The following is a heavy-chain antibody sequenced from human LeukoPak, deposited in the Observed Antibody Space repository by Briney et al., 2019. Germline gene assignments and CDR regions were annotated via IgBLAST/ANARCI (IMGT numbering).Heavy chain of an antibody. CDR1: GYTFTGYY. V-gene: IGHV1-2*02. D-gene: IGHD2-2*01. J-gene: IGHJ4*02. Sequence: ASVKVSCKASGYTFTGYYIHWVRQAPGQGHEWMGWNNPNSGDTKYAQKFQGRVTMTRDTSISTAYMELNSLRSDDTAVYYCARYCSTATCSEGDVYWGQGTLVTVSS. CDR3: ARYCSTATCSEGDVY. CDR2: NNPNSGDT.